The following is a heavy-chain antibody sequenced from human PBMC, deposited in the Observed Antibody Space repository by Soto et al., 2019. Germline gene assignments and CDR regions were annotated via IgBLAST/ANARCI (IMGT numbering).Heavy chain of an antibody. Sequence: PXESLKISCKGSGYSFTSYWISWVRQMPGKGLEWMGRIDPSDSYTNYSPSFQDHVTISADKSISTAYLQWSTLKASATAMYYCARQPPLYDFCSGPQNSGMDVWGQGSTVTVSS. V-gene: IGHV5-10-1*01. D-gene: IGHD3-3*01. CDR2: IDPSDSYT. J-gene: IGHJ6*02. CDR1: GYSFTSYW. CDR3: ARQPPLYDFCSGPQNSGMDV.